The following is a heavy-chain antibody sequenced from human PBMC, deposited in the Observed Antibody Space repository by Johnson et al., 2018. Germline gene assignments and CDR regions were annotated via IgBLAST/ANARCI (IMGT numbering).Heavy chain of an antibody. J-gene: IGHJ6*03. CDR2: IYYSGGT. CDR3: AREGLGELSSLMDV. D-gene: IGHD3-16*02. CDR1: GGSISSYY. Sequence: QVQLQESGPGLVKPSETLSLTCTVSGGSISSYYWSWIRQPPGKGLEWIGYIYYSGGTNYIPSLKSRVTLSVDTSKNQFSLKLSSVTAADTAVYYCAREGLGELSSLMDVWGKGTMVTVSS. V-gene: IGHV4-59*01.